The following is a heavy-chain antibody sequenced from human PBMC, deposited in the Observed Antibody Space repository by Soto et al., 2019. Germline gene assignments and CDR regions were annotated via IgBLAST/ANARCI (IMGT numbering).Heavy chain of an antibody. CDR2: VIPILGTA. CDR1: GGSLRNSV. CDR3: ARLGHPGH. D-gene: IGHD3-10*01. V-gene: IGHV1-69*01. Sequence: QVQLVQSGPEVKKPGSSVKVSCTASGGSLRNSVISWVRQAPAQRLEWMGGVIPILGTANYAQKFQGRVTMTADEATSTAYMDLSSLSPDDTAVYYCARLGHPGHWGPGTLVIVSS. J-gene: IGHJ4*02.